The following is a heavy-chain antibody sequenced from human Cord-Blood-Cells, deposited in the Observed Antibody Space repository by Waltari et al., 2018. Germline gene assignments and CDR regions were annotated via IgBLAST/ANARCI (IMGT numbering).Heavy chain of an antibody. CDR2: INHSGST. V-gene: IGHV4-34*01. D-gene: IGHD6-13*01. CDR1: GGSFSGDY. Sequence: QVQLQQWGAGLLKPSETLSLTCAVYGGSFSGDYWSWIRQPPGKGVEWIGEINHSGSTNYHPSLKSRVTLSVDTSKNQFSLKLSSVTAADTAVYYCARGLIAAAGTRVYWYFDLWGRGTLVTVSS. CDR3: ARGLIAAAGTRVYWYFDL. J-gene: IGHJ2*01.